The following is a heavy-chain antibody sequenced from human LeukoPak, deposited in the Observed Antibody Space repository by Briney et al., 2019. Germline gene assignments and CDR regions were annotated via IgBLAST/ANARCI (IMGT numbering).Heavy chain of an antibody. CDR1: GFTFSSYS. D-gene: IGHD1-26*01. CDR2: ISSSSSYI. J-gene: IGHJ3*02. CDR3: ARDGRDRDAFDI. V-gene: IGHV3-21*01. Sequence: GFLRLSCAASGFTFSSYSMNWVRQAPGKGLEWVSSISSSSSYIYYADSVKGRFTITRDNAKNSLYLQMNSLRAEDTAVYYCARDGRDRDAFDIWGQGTMVTVSS.